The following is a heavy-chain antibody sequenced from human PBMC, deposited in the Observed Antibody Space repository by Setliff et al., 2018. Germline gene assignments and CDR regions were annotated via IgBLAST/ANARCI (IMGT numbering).Heavy chain of an antibody. J-gene: IGHJ6*03. CDR3: AVAVAGGDYYYYYYYMDV. D-gene: IGHD6-19*01. V-gene: IGHV4-39*07. CDR1: GGSISSSSYY. Sequence: PSETLSLTCTVSGGSISSSSYYWGWIRQPPGKGLEWIGSIYYSGSTYYNPSLKSRVTISVDTSKNQFSLKLSSVTAADTAVYYCAVAVAGGDYYYYYYYMDVWGKGTTVTVSS. CDR2: IYYSGST.